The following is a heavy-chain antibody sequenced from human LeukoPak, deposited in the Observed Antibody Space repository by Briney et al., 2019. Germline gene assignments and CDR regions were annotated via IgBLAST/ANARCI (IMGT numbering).Heavy chain of an antibody. CDR2: IYPGDSDT. J-gene: IGHJ5*02. D-gene: IGHD2-15*01. V-gene: IGHV5-51*01. CDR1: GYRFTNYW. CDR3: ARSQGYCSGGSCLQGDWFDP. Sequence: GESLKISCKGSGYRFTNYWIGWVRQMPGKGLEWEGIIYPGDSDTRYSPSFQGQVTISADKSIRTAYLQWGSLKASDTAMYYCARSQGYCSGGSCLQGDWFDPWGQGTLVTVSS.